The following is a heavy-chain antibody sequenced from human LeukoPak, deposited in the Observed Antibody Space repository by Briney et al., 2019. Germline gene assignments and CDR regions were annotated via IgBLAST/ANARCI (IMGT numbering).Heavy chain of an antibody. J-gene: IGHJ4*02. CDR3: ARVERDYFDY. Sequence: SETLSLTCTVSGASISSSIYYWGWIRQPPGKGLEWIGSIYHSGSTYYNPSLKSRVTISVDTSKNQFSLKLSSVTAADTAVYYCARVERDYFDYWGQGTLVTVSS. D-gene: IGHD1-1*01. CDR2: IYHSGST. V-gene: IGHV4-39*07. CDR1: GASISSSIYY.